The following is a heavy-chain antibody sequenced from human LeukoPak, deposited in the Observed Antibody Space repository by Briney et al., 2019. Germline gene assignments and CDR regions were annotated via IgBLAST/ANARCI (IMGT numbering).Heavy chain of an antibody. J-gene: IGHJ4*02. CDR3: ARDLVTMVRGVIITRFDY. D-gene: IGHD3-10*01. CDR1: GFTFSSYS. Sequence: GGSLRLSCAASGFTFSSYSMNWVRQAPGKGLEWVSSISSSSSYIYYADSVKGRFTMSRDNAKNSLYLQMNSLRAEDTAVYYCARDLVTMVRGVIITRFDYWGQGTLVTVSS. CDR2: ISSSSSYI. V-gene: IGHV3-21*01.